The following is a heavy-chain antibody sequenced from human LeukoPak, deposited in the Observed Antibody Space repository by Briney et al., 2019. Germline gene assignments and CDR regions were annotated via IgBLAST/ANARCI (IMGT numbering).Heavy chain of an antibody. V-gene: IGHV3-33*06. D-gene: IGHD4-11*01. J-gene: IGHJ4*02. CDR3: AKDAQRGFDYSNSLEY. Sequence: PGRSLRLSCAASGFTYRHYGMHRVRQAPGKGLEWVAVIWSDATEKYYGDAVKGRFTISRDNSRNTLYLQMNSLRVEDTAVYYCAKDAQRGFDYSNSLEYWGQGTLVTVSS. CDR1: GFTYRHYG. CDR2: IWSDATEK.